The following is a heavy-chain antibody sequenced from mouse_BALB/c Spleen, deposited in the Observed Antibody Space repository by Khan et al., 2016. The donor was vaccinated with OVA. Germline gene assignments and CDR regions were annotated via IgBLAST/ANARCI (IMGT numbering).Heavy chain of an antibody. CDR3: TRSLVDYYAMDY. V-gene: IGHV5-9-3*01. CDR1: GFTFSSFA. Sequence: EVELVESGGGVVKPGGSLKLSCSASGFTFSSFAMSWVRQTPEKRLEWVATISTGGHYTFYPDSVKGRFTIYRDNARNTLYLQMSSLRSEDTAIYYCTRSLVDYYAMDYWGQGTSVTVSS. CDR2: ISTGGHYT. D-gene: IGHD2-2*01. J-gene: IGHJ4*01.